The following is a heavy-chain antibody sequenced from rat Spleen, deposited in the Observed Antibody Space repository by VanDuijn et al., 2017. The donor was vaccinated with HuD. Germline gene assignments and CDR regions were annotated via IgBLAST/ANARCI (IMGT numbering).Heavy chain of an antibody. Sequence: EVQLVESGGGLVLPGRSLKLSCVTSGFTFNYYWMTWIRQAPGKGLEWVASISYDGGSTYYRDSVKGRFTISRDNAKSTLYLQMDSLRSEDTATYYCTRRQQPYYFDYWGRGIMVTVSS. J-gene: IGHJ2*01. D-gene: IGHD1-10*01. CDR3: TRRQQPYYFDY. CDR2: ISYDGGST. V-gene: IGHV5-31*01. CDR1: GFTFNYYW.